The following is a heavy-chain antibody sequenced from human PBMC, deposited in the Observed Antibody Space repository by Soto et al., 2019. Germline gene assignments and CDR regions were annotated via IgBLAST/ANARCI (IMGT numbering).Heavy chain of an antibody. D-gene: IGHD4-4*01. J-gene: IGHJ5*02. CDR2: IIPIFGTA. CDR1: GYTFTSYA. CDR3: ARDRSNYNPWFDP. Sequence: GASVKVSCKASGYTFTSYAMHWVRQAPGQRLEWMGGIIPIFGTANYAQKFQGRVTITADESTSTAYMELSSLRSEDTAVYYCARDRSNYNPWFDPWGQGTLVTVSS. V-gene: IGHV1-69*13.